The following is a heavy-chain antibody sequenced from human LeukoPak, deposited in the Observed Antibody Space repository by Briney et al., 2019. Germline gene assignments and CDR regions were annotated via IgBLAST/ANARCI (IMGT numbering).Heavy chain of an antibody. Sequence: RGESLKISYKGSGYSFTSYWIGWVRQMPGKGLEWMGIIYPGDSDTRYSPSFQGQVTISADKSISTAYLQWSSLKASDTAMYYCARGAGYYYYYYYMDVWGKGTTVTVSS. D-gene: IGHD3-9*01. CDR3: ARGAGYYYYYYYMDV. J-gene: IGHJ6*03. CDR2: IYPGDSDT. V-gene: IGHV5-51*01. CDR1: GYSFTSYW.